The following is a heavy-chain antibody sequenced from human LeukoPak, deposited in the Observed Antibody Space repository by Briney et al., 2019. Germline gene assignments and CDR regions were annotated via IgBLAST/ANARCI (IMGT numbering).Heavy chain of an antibody. CDR3: LRDSVDSSGQGALQH. CDR2: VNTNSGGT. V-gene: IGHV1-2*02. CDR1: GYTFTEHS. Sequence: GASVKVSCKASGYTFTEHSLYWVRQAPGQGLEWVGWVNTNSGGTSYAQRFQGRVTMTRDTSINTAYMELNRLTSEDTAVYYCLRDSVDSSGQGALQHWGQGTLVTVSS. J-gene: IGHJ1*01. D-gene: IGHD3-22*01.